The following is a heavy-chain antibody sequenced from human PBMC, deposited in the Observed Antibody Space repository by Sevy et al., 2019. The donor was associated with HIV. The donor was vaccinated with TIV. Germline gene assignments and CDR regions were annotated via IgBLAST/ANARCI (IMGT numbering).Heavy chain of an antibody. V-gene: IGHV4-59*08. CDR1: GGSISDHY. J-gene: IGHJ3*02. D-gene: IGHD4-4*01. CDR3: ARQGDALTTLYAFHI. Sequence: SENLSLTCTVSGGSISDHYWSWIRQPPGKGLEWIGYFYYGSGTTNYNPSLKSRVTISIDTSKNQFSLKVSSVTAADSAVYYCARQGDALTTLYAFHIWGQGTTVTVSS. CDR2: FYYGSGTT.